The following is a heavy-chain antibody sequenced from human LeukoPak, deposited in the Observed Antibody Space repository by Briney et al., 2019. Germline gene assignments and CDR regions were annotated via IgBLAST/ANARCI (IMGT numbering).Heavy chain of an antibody. CDR3: AREGFWSGSQYYYYGMDV. V-gene: IGHV3-33*01. CDR2: IWYDGSNK. J-gene: IGHJ6*02. D-gene: IGHD3-3*01. Sequence: GGSLRLSCAASGFTFNKYGMHWVRQAPGKGLEWVALIWYDGSNKNYADSVKGRFTISRDNSKNTLDLKMNSLRAEDTAVYYCAREGFWSGSQYYYYGMDVWGQGTTVTVSS. CDR1: GFTFNKYG.